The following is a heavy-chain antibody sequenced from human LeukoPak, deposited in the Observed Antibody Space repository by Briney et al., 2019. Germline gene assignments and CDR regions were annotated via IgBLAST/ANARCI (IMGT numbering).Heavy chain of an antibody. CDR1: GYTLTELS. Sequence: ASVKVSCKVSGYTLTELSMHWVRQAPGKGLEWMGWISAYNGNTNYAQKLQGRVTMTTDTSTSTAYMERRSLRSDDTAVYYCARGKGRDSSGYYHDAFDIWGQGTMVTVSS. CDR3: ARGKGRDSSGYYHDAFDI. CDR2: ISAYNGNT. V-gene: IGHV1-18*01. D-gene: IGHD3-22*01. J-gene: IGHJ3*02.